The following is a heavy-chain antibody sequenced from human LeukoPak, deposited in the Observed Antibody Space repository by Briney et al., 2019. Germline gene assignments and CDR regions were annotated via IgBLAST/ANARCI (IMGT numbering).Heavy chain of an antibody. J-gene: IGHJ4*02. CDR3: ARSLRYSSSWYY. CDR2: INHSGST. V-gene: IGHV4-34*01. D-gene: IGHD6-13*01. Sequence: LSETLSLTCAVYGGSFSGYYWSWIRQPPGKGLEWIGEINHSGSTNYNPSLKSRVTISVDTSKNQFSLKLSSVTAADTAVYYCARSLRYSSSWYYWGQGTLVTVSS. CDR1: GGSFSGYY.